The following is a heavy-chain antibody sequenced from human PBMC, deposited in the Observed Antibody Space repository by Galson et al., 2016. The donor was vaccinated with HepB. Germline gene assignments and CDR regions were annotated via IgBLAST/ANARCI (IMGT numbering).Heavy chain of an antibody. D-gene: IGHD2/OR15-2a*01. V-gene: IGHV1-18*04. CDR2: ISAYTANT. CDR1: GYNFSNYG. Sequence: SVKVSCKAFGYNFSNYGISWVRQAPGQGLEFLGWISAYTANTIYAQKFQARVTVTTVTATSTAYLALRSLRSDDTAIYYCAKSPSMGHYFYFGMDVWGPGTAVTVSS. CDR3: AKSPSMGHYFYFGMDV. J-gene: IGHJ6*02.